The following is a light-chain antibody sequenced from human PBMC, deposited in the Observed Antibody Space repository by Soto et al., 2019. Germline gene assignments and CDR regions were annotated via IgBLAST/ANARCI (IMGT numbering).Light chain of an antibody. CDR1: QSVSSN. J-gene: IGKJ1*01. Sequence: EIMMTQSPDTLSASPGERDTLYCRASQSVSSNLAWYQQKPGQAPMLLNYAVSTRATGIPARFSASGSGTEFTINISGLNSEDFAVYYCQQYNKWSLTFGQGIKVAVK. CDR3: QQYNKWSLT. V-gene: IGKV3-15*01. CDR2: AVS.